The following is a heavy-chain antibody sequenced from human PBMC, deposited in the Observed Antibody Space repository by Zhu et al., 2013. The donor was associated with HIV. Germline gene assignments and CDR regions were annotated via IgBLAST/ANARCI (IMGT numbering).Heavy chain of an antibody. CDR1: GYTFTSYG. Sequence: QVQLVQSGAEVKKPGASVKVSCKASGYTFTSYGISWVRQAPGQGLEWMGWISAYNGNTNYAQKLQGRVTMTTDTSTSTAYMELRSLRSDDTAVYYCARDLLNRRSLGRYYGSGSYSPLFDYWGQGTLVTVSS. J-gene: IGHJ4*02. CDR3: ARDLLNRRSLGRYYGSGSYSPLFDY. D-gene: IGHD3-10*01. CDR2: ISAYNGNT. V-gene: IGHV1-18*01.